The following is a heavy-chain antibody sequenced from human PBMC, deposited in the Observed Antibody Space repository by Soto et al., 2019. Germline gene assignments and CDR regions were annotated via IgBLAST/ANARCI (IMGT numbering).Heavy chain of an antibody. V-gene: IGHV1-69*13. Sequence: SVKVSCKASGYTFTGYYMHWVRQAPGQGLEWMGGIIPVFGAANHAQKFQGRVTISADESTRTVNMELSSLRSEDTAVYYCARGAATKILVLMYDALEIWGQGTMVTVSS. CDR2: IIPVFGAA. CDR3: ARGAATKILVLMYDALEI. J-gene: IGHJ3*02. CDR1: GYTFTGYY. D-gene: IGHD5-12*01.